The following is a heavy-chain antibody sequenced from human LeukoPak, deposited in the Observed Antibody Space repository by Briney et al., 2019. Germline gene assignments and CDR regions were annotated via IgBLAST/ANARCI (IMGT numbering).Heavy chain of an antibody. V-gene: IGHV3-7*03. CDR3: VRERYSSGWSYWFDS. CDR2: IKQDGSEE. CDR1: GFTFSSHR. J-gene: IGHJ5*01. Sequence: GGSLRLSCAASGFTFSSHRMTWVRQAPGKGLEWVANIKQDGSEEYYLDSVKGRFVISRDNAKNSVFLLMNSLRAEDTAVYYCVRERYSSGWSYWFDSWGQGTLVTVSS. D-gene: IGHD6-19*01.